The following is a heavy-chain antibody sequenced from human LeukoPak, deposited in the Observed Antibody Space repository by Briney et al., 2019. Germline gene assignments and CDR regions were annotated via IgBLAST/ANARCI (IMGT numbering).Heavy chain of an antibody. D-gene: IGHD3-22*01. CDR1: GGSISSHY. CDR3: ARAEYYDSSGYHN. V-gene: IGHV4-59*11. J-gene: IGHJ4*02. CDR2: IYYSGST. Sequence: KTSETLSLTCTVSGGSISSHYWSWIRQPPGKGLEWIGHIYYSGSTNYNPSLKSRVTISVDTSKNQFSLKLSSVTAADTAVYYCARAEYYDSSGYHNWGQGTLVTVSS.